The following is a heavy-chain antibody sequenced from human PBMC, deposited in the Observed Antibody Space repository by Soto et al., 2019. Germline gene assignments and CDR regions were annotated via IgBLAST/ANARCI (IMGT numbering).Heavy chain of an antibody. CDR3: ARRAETNGWNGFGADKYYFDF. Sequence: ASVKVSCKTSGYTFTSYDIYWVRQATGQGLEWMGWMNPSTGKSRYAQKFQDRVTMTSDTSISTAHMELSSLRYEDTAVYYCARRAETNGWNGFGADKYYFDFCGQGTLVTVSS. CDR1: GYTFTSYD. D-gene: IGHD1-1*01. V-gene: IGHV1-8*01. CDR2: MNPSTGKS. J-gene: IGHJ4*02.